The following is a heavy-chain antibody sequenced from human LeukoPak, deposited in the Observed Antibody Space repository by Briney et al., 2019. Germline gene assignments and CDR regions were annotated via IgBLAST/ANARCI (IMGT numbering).Heavy chain of an antibody. J-gene: IGHJ6*02. CDR2: ISSSSSTI. D-gene: IGHD2-2*02. CDR3: ARDIVDCSSTSCYMDYYYYGMDV. CDR1: GFTFSSYS. Sequence: GGSLRLSCAASGFTFSSYSMNWVRQAPGKGLEWVSYISSSSSTIYYADSVKGRFTISRDNAKNSLYLQMNSLRDEDTAVYYCARDIVDCSSTSCYMDYYYYGMDVWGQGTTVTVSS. V-gene: IGHV3-48*02.